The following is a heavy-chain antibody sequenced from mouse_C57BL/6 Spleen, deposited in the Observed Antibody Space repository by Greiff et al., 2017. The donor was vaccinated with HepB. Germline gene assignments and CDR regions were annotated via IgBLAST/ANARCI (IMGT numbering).Heavy chain of an antibody. Sequence: VQLKQPGTELVKPGASVKLSCKASGYTFTSYWMHWVKQRPGQGLEWIGNINPSNGGTNYNEKFKSKATLTVDKSSSTAYMQLSSLTSEDSAVYYCARGGTGTSWFAYWGQGTLVTVSA. CDR2: INPSNGGT. J-gene: IGHJ3*01. CDR1: GYTFTSYW. V-gene: IGHV1-53*01. D-gene: IGHD4-1*01. CDR3: ARGGTGTSWFAY.